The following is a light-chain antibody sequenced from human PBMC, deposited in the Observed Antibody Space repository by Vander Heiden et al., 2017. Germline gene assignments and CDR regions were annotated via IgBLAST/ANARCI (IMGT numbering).Light chain of an antibody. Sequence: QSVLTQPPSVSGAPGQRVTISCTGCSSNIGAGYDVHWYQQLPGTAPKLLIYGNSNRPSGVPDRFSGSKSGTSASLAITGLQAEDEADYYCQSYDSSLIYVVFGGGTKLTVL. J-gene: IGLJ2*01. CDR3: QSYDSSLIYVV. CDR2: GNS. CDR1: SSNIGAGYD. V-gene: IGLV1-40*01.